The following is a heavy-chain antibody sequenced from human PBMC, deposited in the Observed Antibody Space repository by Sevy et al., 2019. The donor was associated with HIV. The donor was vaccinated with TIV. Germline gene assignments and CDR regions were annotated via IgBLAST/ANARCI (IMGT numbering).Heavy chain of an antibody. D-gene: IGHD3-10*01. V-gene: IGHV3-49*04. CDR1: GFNIADYY. CDR2: IITKNHGGTP. J-gene: IGHJ5*02. Sequence: GGSLRLSCTGSGFNIADYYMTWVRQAPGKGLDWVGFIITKNHGGTPEYGASVKGRFTISRDDSKNTIYLQMNSLKTEDTGIYNCARNAREAWRGSGVYYNVTDGFDPWGQGTLVTVSS. CDR3: ARNAREAWRGSGVYYNVTDGFDP.